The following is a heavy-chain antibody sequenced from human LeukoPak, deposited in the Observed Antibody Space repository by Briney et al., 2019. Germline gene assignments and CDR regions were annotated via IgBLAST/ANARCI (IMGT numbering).Heavy chain of an antibody. V-gene: IGHV3-21*01. D-gene: IGHD4-11*01. Sequence: AGSLRLSCAASGFTFSSYGMNWVRQAPGKGLEWVSSISTTSSNKYYADSVKGRFTISRDNAKNSLYLQMNSLRVEDAAVYYCASYSIPGAYVWGQGTTVTVSS. J-gene: IGHJ6*02. CDR3: ASYSIPGAYV. CDR1: GFTFSSYG. CDR2: ISTTSSNK.